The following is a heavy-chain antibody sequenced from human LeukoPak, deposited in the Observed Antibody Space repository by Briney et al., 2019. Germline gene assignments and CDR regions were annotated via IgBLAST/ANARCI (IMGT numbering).Heavy chain of an antibody. D-gene: IGHD2-15*01. J-gene: IGHJ4*02. CDR1: GFTVSSNY. CDR2: IYSGGST. V-gene: IGHV3-53*01. Sequence: GGSLRLSCAASGFTVSSNYMIWGRQAPGKGLEGVSVIYSGGSTYYADSVKGRFTISRDNSKNTLYLQMNSLRAEDSAVYYCARSGSRAYFDYWGQGTLVTVSS. CDR3: ARSGSRAYFDY.